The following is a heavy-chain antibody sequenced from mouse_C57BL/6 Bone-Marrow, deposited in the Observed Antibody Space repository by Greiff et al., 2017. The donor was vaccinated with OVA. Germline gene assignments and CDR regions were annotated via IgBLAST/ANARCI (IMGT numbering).Heavy chain of an antibody. Sequence: EVMLVESGGDLVKPGGSLKLSCAASGFTFSSYGMSWVRQTPDKRLEWVATISSGGSYTYYPDSVKGRFTISRDNAKNTLYLQMSSLKSEDTAMYYCARWELRLPYYFDYWGQGTTLTVSS. CDR3: ARWELRLPYYFDY. D-gene: IGHD3-2*02. CDR1: GFTFSSYG. CDR2: ISSGGSYT. J-gene: IGHJ2*01. V-gene: IGHV5-6*01.